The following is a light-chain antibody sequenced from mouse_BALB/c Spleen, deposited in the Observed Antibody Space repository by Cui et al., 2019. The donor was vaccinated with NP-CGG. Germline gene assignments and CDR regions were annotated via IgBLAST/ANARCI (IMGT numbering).Light chain of an antibody. Sequence: AVVTQDSALTTSPGETVTLTCRSSTGAVTTSNYANWVQEKPDHLFTGLIGGTNNRAPGVPARFSGSLIGDKAALTITGAQTEDEAIYFCALWYSNHWVFGGGTKLTAL. V-gene: IGLV1*01. J-gene: IGLJ1*01. CDR3: ALWYSNHWV. CDR1: TGAVTTSNY. CDR2: GTN.